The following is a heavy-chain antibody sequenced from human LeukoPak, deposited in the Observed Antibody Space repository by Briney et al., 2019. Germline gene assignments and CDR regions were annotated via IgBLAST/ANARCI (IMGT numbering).Heavy chain of an antibody. V-gene: IGHV1-69*05. CDR2: IIPMFGTA. J-gene: IGHJ2*01. CDR3: ARARGIYEGYFDL. Sequence: SVKVSCKASGGTFSIYAIGWVRQAPGQGLEWMGGIIPMFGTANYAQKFQGRVTITTDESTGTTYMELSSLKSEDTAVYYCARARGIYEGYFDLWGRGTLVTVSS. D-gene: IGHD5/OR15-5a*01. CDR1: GGTFSIYA.